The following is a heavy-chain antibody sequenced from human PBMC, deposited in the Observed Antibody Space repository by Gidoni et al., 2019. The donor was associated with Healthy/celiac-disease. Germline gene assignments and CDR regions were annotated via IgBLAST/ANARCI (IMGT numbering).Heavy chain of an antibody. CDR1: GYSFTTYW. J-gene: IGHJ4*02. D-gene: IGHD2-2*01. CDR2: IYPGDSDT. Sequence: EVQLVQSGAAVKTPGAALKISCKGSGYSFTTYWIGWVRQMPGKGLEWMGIIYPGDSDTRYSPSFQGQVTISADKSISTAYLQWSSLKASDTPIYYCARQIVAPGPVDYWGQGTLVTVSS. CDR3: ARQIVAPGPVDY. V-gene: IGHV5-51*01.